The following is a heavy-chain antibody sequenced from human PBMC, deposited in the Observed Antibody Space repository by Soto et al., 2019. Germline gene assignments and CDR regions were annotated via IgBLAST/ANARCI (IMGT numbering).Heavy chain of an antibody. CDR3: ARGSRIRYFDWFPLPQNANTTNPRKNNWFDP. Sequence: SETLSLTCAVYGGSFSGYYWSWIRQPPGKVLEWIGEINHSGSTNYNPSLKSRVTISVDTSKNQFSLKLSSVTAADTAVYYCARGSRIRYFDWFPLPQNANTTNPRKNNWFDPWGQGTLVTVSS. D-gene: IGHD3-9*01. CDR2: INHSGST. V-gene: IGHV4-34*01. J-gene: IGHJ5*02. CDR1: GGSFSGYY.